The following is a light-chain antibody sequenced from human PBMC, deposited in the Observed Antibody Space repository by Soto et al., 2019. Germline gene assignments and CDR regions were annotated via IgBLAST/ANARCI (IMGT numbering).Light chain of an antibody. CDR2: DVT. CDR1: GSDVGGYNY. V-gene: IGLV2-14*01. J-gene: IGLJ3*02. CDR3: TSFTSSTPRWV. Sequence: QPVLTQPASVSGSPGQSITISCTGTGSDVGGYNYVSWYQQYPGTAPKLMIYDVTNRPSGVSNRFSGSKSGNTASLTISGLQAEDEADYYCTSFTSSTPRWVFGGGTKLTVL.